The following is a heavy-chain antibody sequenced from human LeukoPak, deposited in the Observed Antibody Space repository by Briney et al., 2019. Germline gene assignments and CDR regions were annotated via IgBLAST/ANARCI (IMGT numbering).Heavy chain of an antibody. CDR2: IIPIFGTA. CDR3: ARGGSGLWFGELFFDY. Sequence: SVTVSCKASGGTFSSYAISWVRQAPGQGLEWMGGIIPIFGTANYAQKFQGGVTITADESTSTAYMELSSLRSEDTAVYYCARGGSGLWFGELFFDYWGQGTLVTVSS. J-gene: IGHJ4*02. V-gene: IGHV1-69*13. D-gene: IGHD3-10*01. CDR1: GGTFSSYA.